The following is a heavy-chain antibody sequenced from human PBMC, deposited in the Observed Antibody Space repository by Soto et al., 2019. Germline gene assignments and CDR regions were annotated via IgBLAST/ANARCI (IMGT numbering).Heavy chain of an antibody. CDR1: GFTVSSSS. D-gene: IGHD2-21*01. V-gene: IGHV3-53*02. Sequence: EVDLVETGGGLIQPGGSLRLSCAASGFTVSSSSMSWVRPAPGKGLKWVSLIYAAGATYYGDSVKGRFTISRDTSKNTLSLQMTSLRADDTAVYYCARDDSFLGAPFHYWGQGTLVTVSS. CDR3: ARDDSFLGAPFHY. J-gene: IGHJ4*02. CDR2: IYAAGAT.